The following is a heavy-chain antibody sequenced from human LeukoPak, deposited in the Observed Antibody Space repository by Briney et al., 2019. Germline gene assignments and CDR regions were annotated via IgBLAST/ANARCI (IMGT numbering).Heavy chain of an antibody. Sequence: ASVKVSCKASGYTFTGYYMHWVRQAPGQGLEWMGWINPNSGGTNSAQNFQGRVTMTRDTSISTAYMELSRLRSDDTAVYYCARYSDDRGHNWFDPWGQGTLVTVSS. CDR1: GYTFTGYY. CDR2: INPNSGGT. V-gene: IGHV1-2*02. J-gene: IGHJ5*02. D-gene: IGHD3-22*01. CDR3: ARYSDDRGHNWFDP.